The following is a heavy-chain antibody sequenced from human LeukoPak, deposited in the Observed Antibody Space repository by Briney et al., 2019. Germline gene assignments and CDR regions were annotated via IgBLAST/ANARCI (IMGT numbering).Heavy chain of an antibody. CDR3: ARESGITGTTFPRGTWNYYYYGMDV. CDR1: DASSSAYY. J-gene: IGHJ6*02. CDR2: IYTGGKI. V-gene: IGHV4-4*07. D-gene: IGHD1-7*01. Sequence: SETLSLTCSVSDASSSAYYWSWVRQSAGRGLEWIGRIYTGGKIDYNPSPKSRVTLSADTSKRQFSLKLTSMTAADTAVYYCARESGITGTTFPRGTWNYYYYGMDVWGQGTTVTVSS.